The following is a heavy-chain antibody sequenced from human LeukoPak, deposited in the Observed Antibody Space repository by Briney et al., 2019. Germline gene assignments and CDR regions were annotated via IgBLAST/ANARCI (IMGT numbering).Heavy chain of an antibody. J-gene: IGHJ4*02. CDR1: GFTFSTYN. D-gene: IGHD7-27*01. CDR3: ARDLPGVPIDH. Sequence: GGSLRLSCAASGFTFSTYNMNWIRQAPGKGLEWVSSITTGSTGIYYADSLKGRFTISRDDAKDSVYLQMNSLRVEGTAVYYCARDLPGVPIDHWGQGILVTVSS. CDR2: ITTGSTGI. V-gene: IGHV3-21*06.